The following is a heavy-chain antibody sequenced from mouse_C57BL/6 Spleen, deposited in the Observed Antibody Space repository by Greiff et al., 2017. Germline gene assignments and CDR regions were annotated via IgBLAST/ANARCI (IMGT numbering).Heavy chain of an antibody. D-gene: IGHD1-1*01. CDR1: GYTFTDYY. V-gene: IGHV1-26*01. Sequence: EVQLQQSGPELVKPGASVKISCKASGYTFTDYYMNWVKQSHGKSLEWIGDINPNNGGTSYNQKFKGKATLTVDKSSSTAYMELRSLTSEDSAVYYCAREGLRKGTKYFDYWGQGTTLTVSS. CDR2: INPNNGGT. CDR3: AREGLRKGTKYFDY. J-gene: IGHJ2*01.